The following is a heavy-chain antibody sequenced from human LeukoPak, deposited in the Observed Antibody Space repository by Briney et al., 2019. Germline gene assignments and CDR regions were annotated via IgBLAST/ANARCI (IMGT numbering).Heavy chain of an antibody. CDR2: IYYSGST. J-gene: IGHJ4*02. Sequence: SETLSLTCTVSGGSISSYYWSWIRQPPGKGLQLIGYIYYSGSTNYNPSLKSRVTISVDTSKNQFSLKLSSVTAADTAVYYCASLGSRGVEIPDYWGQGTLVTVSS. D-gene: IGHD3-10*01. CDR3: ASLGSRGVEIPDY. CDR1: GGSISSYY. V-gene: IGHV4-59*01.